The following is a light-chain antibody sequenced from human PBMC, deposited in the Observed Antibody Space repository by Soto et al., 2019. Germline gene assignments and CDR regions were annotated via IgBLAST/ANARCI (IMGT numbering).Light chain of an antibody. CDR1: RSIGTY. CDR2: AAS. J-gene: IGKJ1*01. CDR3: QQGYSTPRT. Sequence: DIQMTQSPSSLSASVGDRVTITCRASRSIGTYLNWYHQKPGKAPKLLIDAASSLQSGVPSRFSGSGSGTDFTLTISSLQPEDFATYYCQQGYSTPRTFGQGTKVDIK. V-gene: IGKV1-39*01.